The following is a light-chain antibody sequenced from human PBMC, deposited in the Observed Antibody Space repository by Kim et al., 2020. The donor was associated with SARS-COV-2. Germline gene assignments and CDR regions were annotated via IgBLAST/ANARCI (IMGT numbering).Light chain of an antibody. CDR3: QKYNSAPLT. V-gene: IGKV1-27*01. J-gene: IGKJ3*01. Sequence: ASVGDRVTITCRASQAINSYLAWYQQRPGKVPKLLIYAASTLPSGVPSRFSGSGSGTNFTLTISSLQPEDFATYYCQKYNSAPLTFGPGTKVDIK. CDR1: QAINSY. CDR2: AAS.